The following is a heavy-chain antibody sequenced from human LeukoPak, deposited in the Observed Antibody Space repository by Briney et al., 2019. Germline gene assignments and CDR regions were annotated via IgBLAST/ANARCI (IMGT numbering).Heavy chain of an antibody. V-gene: IGHV3-21*01. D-gene: IGHD1/OR15-1a*01. CDR1: GFTFSSYS. CDR3: AGDSPSHLNWTNHEAFDF. J-gene: IGHJ3*01. Sequence: GGSLRLSCAASGFTFSSYSMNWVRQAPGKGLEWVSSISSSSSYIYYADSVKGRFTISRDNAKNSLYLQMNSLRAEDTAVYYCAGDSPSHLNWTNHEAFDFWGQRTMVTVSS. CDR2: ISSSSSYI.